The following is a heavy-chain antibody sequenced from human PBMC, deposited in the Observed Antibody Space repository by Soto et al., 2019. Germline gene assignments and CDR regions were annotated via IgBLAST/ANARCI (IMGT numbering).Heavy chain of an antibody. D-gene: IGHD1-26*01. CDR3: AAHRIENATWDY. J-gene: IGHJ4*02. Sequence: PGESLKISCQGSGYSRSAYWITWVRHMPGRGLEWMGRIDPRDSYTNYSPSFEGHVTISADKTNTTTYLQWSSLKASDTATYYCAAHRIENATWDYWGQGTQVTVSS. CDR1: GYSRSAYW. CDR2: IDPRDSYT. V-gene: IGHV5-10-1*01.